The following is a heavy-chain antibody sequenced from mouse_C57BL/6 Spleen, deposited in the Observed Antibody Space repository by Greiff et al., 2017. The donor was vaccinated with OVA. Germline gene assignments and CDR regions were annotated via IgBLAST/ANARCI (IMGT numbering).Heavy chain of an antibody. D-gene: IGHD1-1*01. V-gene: IGHV1-76*01. CDR1: GYTFTDYY. CDR3: ARGYYGSSYGNY. J-gene: IGHJ2*01. Sequence: VHLVESGAELVRPGASVKLSCKASGYTFTDYYINWVKQRPGQGLEWIARIYPGSGNTYYNEKFKGKATLTAEKSSSTAYMQLSSLTSEDSAVYFCARGYYGSSYGNYWGQGTTLTVSS. CDR2: IYPGSGNT.